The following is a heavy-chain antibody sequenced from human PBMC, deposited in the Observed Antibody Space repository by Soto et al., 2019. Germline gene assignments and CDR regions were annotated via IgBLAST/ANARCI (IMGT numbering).Heavy chain of an antibody. CDR2: INPNSGGT. Sequence: GASVKVSCKASGYTFTGYYMHWVRQAPGQGLEWMGWINPNSGGTNYAQKFQGWVTMTRDTSISTAYMELSRLRSDDTAVYYCARSLLGYDVEDYYMDVWGKGTTVTVSS. CDR1: GYTFTGYY. CDR3: ARSLLGYDVEDYYMDV. J-gene: IGHJ6*03. V-gene: IGHV1-2*04. D-gene: IGHD3-3*01.